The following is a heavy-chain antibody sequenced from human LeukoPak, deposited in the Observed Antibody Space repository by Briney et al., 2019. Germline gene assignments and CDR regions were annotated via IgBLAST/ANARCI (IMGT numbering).Heavy chain of an antibody. CDR1: VGSFSGYY. V-gene: IGHV4-34*01. CDR2: INHNGST. CDR3: ARIRRHYDSSGYYDEDY. Sequence: SETLLLTCAVYVGSFSGYYWGSIRQPPAKGLGWIGEINHNGSTNNNTSLKSLVAISVDTSKNQSSLKLSSATAADTAVYYCARIRRHYDSSGYYDEDYWGQGTLVTVSS. D-gene: IGHD3-22*01. J-gene: IGHJ4*02.